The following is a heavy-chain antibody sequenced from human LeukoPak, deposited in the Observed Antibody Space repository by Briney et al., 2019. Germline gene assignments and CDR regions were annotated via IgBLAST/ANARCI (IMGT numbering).Heavy chain of an antibody. CDR1: GGSISSSSYY. V-gene: IGHV4-39*01. Sequence: SETLSLTCTVSGGSISSSSYYWGWIRQPPGKGLEWIGSIYYSGSTYYNPSLKSRVTISVDTSKNQFSLKLNSMTAADTAVYHCARGAQTYYDKAPVDYWGQGTLVTVSS. D-gene: IGHD3-22*01. J-gene: IGHJ4*02. CDR3: ARGAQTYYDKAPVDY. CDR2: IYYSGST.